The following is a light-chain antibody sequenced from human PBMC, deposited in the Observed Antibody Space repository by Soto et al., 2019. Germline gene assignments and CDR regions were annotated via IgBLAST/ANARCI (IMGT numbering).Light chain of an antibody. CDR2: AAS. CDR3: QQYYSYPLT. J-gene: IGKJ4*01. Sequence: DIQMTQSPASGSASVGDRVTITCRASQGISSWLALYQQKPGKAPKLLIYAASSLQSGVPSRFSGSGSGTDFTLTISCLQSEDFATYYCQQYYSYPLTFGGGTKVDI. CDR1: QGISSW. V-gene: IGKV1-12*01.